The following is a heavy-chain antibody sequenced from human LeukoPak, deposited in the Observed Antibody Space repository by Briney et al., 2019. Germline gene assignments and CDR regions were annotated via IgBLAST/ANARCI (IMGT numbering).Heavy chain of an antibody. V-gene: IGHV1-18*04. CDR3: AGGILEWELRGHAFDI. CDR2: ISAYNGNT. CDR1: GYTFTSYY. Sequence: VGSVKVSCKASGYTFTSYYMHWVRQAPGQGLEWMGWISAYNGNTNYAQKLQGRVTMTTDTSTSTAYMELRSLRSDDTAVYYCAGGILEWELRGHAFDIWGQGTMVTVSS. D-gene: IGHD1-26*01. J-gene: IGHJ3*02.